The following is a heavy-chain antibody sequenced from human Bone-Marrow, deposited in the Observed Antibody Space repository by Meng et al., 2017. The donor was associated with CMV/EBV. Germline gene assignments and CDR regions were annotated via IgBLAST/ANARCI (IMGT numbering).Heavy chain of an antibody. CDR2: LYFCGST. CDR3: AGVFYCSKGSVSLNWFDP. D-gene: IGHD2-8*01. CDR1: STLDYY. V-gene: IGHV4-30-4*08. Sequence: STLDYYCSCFPLPPGQRLAWIGFLYFCGSTCYNPSLYYPVTVSVHSSMSQFSFKLTSVPAADTAVYYCAGVFYCSKGSVSLNWFDPWGQGTLVTVSS. J-gene: IGHJ5*02.